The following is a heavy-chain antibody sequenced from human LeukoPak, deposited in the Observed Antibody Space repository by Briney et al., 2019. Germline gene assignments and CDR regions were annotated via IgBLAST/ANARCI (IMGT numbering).Heavy chain of an antibody. CDR2: INPNSGET. CDR3: ARVGTSYCSTRYGCYPVWYFDN. D-gene: IGHD2-2*01. Sequence: ASVKVSCKASGYTFTNYAMNWVRQAPGQGLEWMGWINPNSGETNYSQKFQGRVIVTRDTSISTAYMELSRLTSDDTAVYYCARVGTSYCSTRYGCYPVWYFDNWGQGTLVTVSA. CDR1: GYTFTNYA. J-gene: IGHJ4*02. V-gene: IGHV1-2*02.